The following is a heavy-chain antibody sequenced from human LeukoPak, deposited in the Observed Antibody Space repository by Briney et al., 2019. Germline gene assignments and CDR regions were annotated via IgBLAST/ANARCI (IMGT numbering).Heavy chain of an antibody. CDR2: IRGSGDTA. J-gene: IGHJ4*02. V-gene: IGHV3-23*01. Sequence: GGSLRLSCAASGFTFSSHSMDWVRQAPGKGLEWVSAIRGSGDTALYADSVKGRFTISRDNAKNSLYLQMNSLRAEDTAVYYCARESGYSYGCFDYWGQGTLVTVSS. CDR1: GFTFSSHS. CDR3: ARESGYSYGCFDY. D-gene: IGHD5-18*01.